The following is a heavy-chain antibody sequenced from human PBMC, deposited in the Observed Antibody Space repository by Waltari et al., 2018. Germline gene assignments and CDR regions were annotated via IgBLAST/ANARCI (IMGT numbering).Heavy chain of an antibody. CDR3: ARGPTYYDFWSGYSYYYYYGMDV. Sequence: QVQLQESGPGLVKPSETLSLTCTVSGGSISSHYWSWIRQPPGKGLEWIGYIYYSGSTNYNPSLKSRVTISVDTSKNQCSLKLSSVTAADTAVYYCARGPTYYDFWSGYSYYYYYGMDVWGQGTTVTVSS. V-gene: IGHV4-59*11. CDR1: GGSISSHY. J-gene: IGHJ6*02. D-gene: IGHD3-3*01. CDR2: IYYSGST.